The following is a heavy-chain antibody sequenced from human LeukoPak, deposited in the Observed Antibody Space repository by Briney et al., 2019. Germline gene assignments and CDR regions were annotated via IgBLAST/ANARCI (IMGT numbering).Heavy chain of an antibody. V-gene: IGHV1-2*02. CDR2: INPKNGGT. J-gene: IGHJ4*02. D-gene: IGHD3-22*01. CDR1: GYTFTGYY. CDR3: ARDPAQTYYYDP. Sequence: GASVKVSCKASGYTFTGYYMHWVRQAPGLGLEWMGWINPKNGGTNYAQKFQDRVTMTRDTSISTAYMELSRLTSDDTAVYYCARDPAQTYYYDPWGQGTLVTVSS.